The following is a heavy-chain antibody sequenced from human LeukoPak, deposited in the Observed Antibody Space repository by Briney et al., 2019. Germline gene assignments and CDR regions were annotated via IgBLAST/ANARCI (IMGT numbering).Heavy chain of an antibody. Sequence: GGSLRLSCVASGFTFLNYAMSWVRQAPGKGRQWVSGISGRDDTTYYTDSPEGSTYYTNSAEGRFTISRDNSKNTVYLQIDTLGVEDTAVYYCAKCMSATGVCLNFDSWGQGILVTVSS. CDR1: GFTFLNYA. D-gene: IGHD2-21*02. CDR2: ISGRDDTTYYTDSPEGST. J-gene: IGHJ4*02. CDR3: AKCMSATGVCLNFDS. V-gene: IGHV3-23*01.